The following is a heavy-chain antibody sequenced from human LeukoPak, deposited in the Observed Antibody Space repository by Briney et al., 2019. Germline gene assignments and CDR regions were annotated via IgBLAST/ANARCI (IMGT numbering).Heavy chain of an antibody. J-gene: IGHJ6*02. V-gene: IGHV4-34*01. CDR2: INHSGST. Sequence: SETLSLTCAVYGGSFSGYYWSWIRQPPGKGLEWIGEINHSGSTNYNPSLKSRVTISVDTSKNQFSLKLSSVTAADTAVYYCATIHYYYYGMDVWGQGTTVTVSS. CDR3: ATIHYYYYGMDV. CDR1: GGSFSGYY.